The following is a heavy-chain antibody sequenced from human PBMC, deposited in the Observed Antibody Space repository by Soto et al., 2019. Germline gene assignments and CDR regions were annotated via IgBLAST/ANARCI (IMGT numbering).Heavy chain of an antibody. CDR1: GYTFNTYG. J-gene: IGHJ5*01. CDR2: ISAYDGKT. D-gene: IGHD3-3*01. CDR3: ARDTDEFCTSYWFDT. Sequence: ALVKVSWKTSGYTFNTYGINWVRQAPGQGLELMGWISAYDGKTTYAEKFQGRVTLTTDTSTSTAYMELRSLRSDDTAIYYCARDTDEFCTSYWFDTGG. V-gene: IGHV1-18*01.